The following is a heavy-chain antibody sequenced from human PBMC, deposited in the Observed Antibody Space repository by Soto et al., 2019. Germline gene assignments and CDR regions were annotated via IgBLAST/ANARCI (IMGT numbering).Heavy chain of an antibody. J-gene: IGHJ4*02. D-gene: IGHD4-17*01. CDR1: GFSLTTDGVG. CDR3: AHSRNLITTVDQVGDFDY. Sequence: QITLKESGPTLVKPTQTLTLTCNFSGFSLTTDGVGVGWVRQPPGGTLEWLSLISWDDDERYRPSLKTIRTITEDASKNQVDLIMTNMDPVDTATYYCAHSRNLITTVDQVGDFDYWGQGILVTVST. V-gene: IGHV2-5*02. CDR2: ISWDDDE.